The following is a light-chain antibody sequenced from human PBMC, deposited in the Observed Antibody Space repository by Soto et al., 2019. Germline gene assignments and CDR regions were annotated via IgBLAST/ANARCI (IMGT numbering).Light chain of an antibody. Sequence: IVFSQSPSTLSLSPGERATLSCRASQSVSSSLAWYQQKPGQAPRLLIYGASSRATGIPDRFSGSGSGTDFTLTISRLEPEDFAVYYCQQYGSSPWTFGQGTKVAIK. CDR2: GAS. J-gene: IGKJ1*01. CDR1: QSVSSS. CDR3: QQYGSSPWT. V-gene: IGKV3-20*01.